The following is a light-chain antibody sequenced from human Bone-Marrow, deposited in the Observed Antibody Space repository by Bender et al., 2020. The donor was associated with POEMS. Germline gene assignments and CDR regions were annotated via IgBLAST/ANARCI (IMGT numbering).Light chain of an antibody. CDR1: SSDIGSYEL. CDR2: EVT. V-gene: IGLV2-8*01. CDR3: SSYGGTNKLL. J-gene: IGLJ3*02. Sequence: QSALTQPASVSGSPGQSITISCTGTSSDIGSYELVSWYQQDPGKAPKLMIYEVTKRPSGVPDRFSGSKSGNPASLTVPWIQADDEADYHCSSYGGTNKLLFGGGTKLTVL.